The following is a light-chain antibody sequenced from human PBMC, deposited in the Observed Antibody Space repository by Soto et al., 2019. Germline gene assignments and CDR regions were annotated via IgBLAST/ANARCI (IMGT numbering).Light chain of an antibody. CDR2: AAS. J-gene: IGKJ5*01. Sequence: ETVLTQSPDTLSLSPGERATLSCRASQSFRRNYLAWFQHTPGQAPRLLIYAASSRATGVPDRFSGSGSGTDFTLTISRLEPEDFAVYYCQQYGSSPQTFGQGTRLEIK. V-gene: IGKV3-20*01. CDR1: QSFRRNY. CDR3: QQYGSSPQT.